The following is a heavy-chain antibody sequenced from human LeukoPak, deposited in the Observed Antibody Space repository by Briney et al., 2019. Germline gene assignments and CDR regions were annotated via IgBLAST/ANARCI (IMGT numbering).Heavy chain of an antibody. CDR1: GFNFSTYG. CDR3: AKAPPNWNSLSCYTDH. Sequence: GSPLRLSCAASGFNFSTYGMHWVRQAPGKGLEWLAVISYDGKNKNYADSVTGRFTNTRDNTKNTLYLQMNNVRAEDTAVYYCAKAPPNWNSLSCYTDHWGQGTLVTVSS. D-gene: IGHD2-2*02. J-gene: IGHJ4*02. CDR2: ISYDGKNK. V-gene: IGHV3-30*18.